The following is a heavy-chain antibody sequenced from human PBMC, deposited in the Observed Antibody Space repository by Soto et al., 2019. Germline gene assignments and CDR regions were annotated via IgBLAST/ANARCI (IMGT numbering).Heavy chain of an antibody. V-gene: IGHV3-30*18. CDR3: AKDSLGVLLWFGELNYFDY. CDR2: ISYDGSNK. J-gene: IGHJ4*02. CDR1: GFTFSSYG. D-gene: IGHD3-10*01. Sequence: SLRLSCAASGFTFSSYGMHWVRQAPGKGLEWVAVISYDGSNKYYADSVKGRFTISRDNSKNTLYLQMNSLRAEDTAVYYCAKDSLGVLLWFGELNYFDYWGQGTLVTVSS.